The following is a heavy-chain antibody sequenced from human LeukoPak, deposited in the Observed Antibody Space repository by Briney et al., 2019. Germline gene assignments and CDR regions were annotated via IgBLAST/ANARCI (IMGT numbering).Heavy chain of an antibody. J-gene: IGHJ4*02. D-gene: IGHD1-26*01. CDR2: IKQDGSEK. CDR1: GFTFSSYW. V-gene: IGHV3-7*04. CDR3: ARYSGIIKTFDY. Sequence: GGSLRLSCAASGFTFSSYWMSWVRQAPGKGLEWVANIKQDGSEKYYVDSVKGRFTVSRDNSKNTLYLQLNSLGTEDTAMYYCARYSGIIKTFDYWGREPWSPSPQ.